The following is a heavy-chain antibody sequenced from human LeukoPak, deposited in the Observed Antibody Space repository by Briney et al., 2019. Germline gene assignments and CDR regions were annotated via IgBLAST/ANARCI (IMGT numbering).Heavy chain of an antibody. CDR3: ARWDDKRPL. Sequence: SSETLSLICSVSGGSMSSYYWSRIRQPPGKGLEWIGSIYYSGSTNYNPSLKSRVSISVDTSKNQFSLKLSSVAAADTAVYYCARWDDKRPLWGQGTLVTVSS. CDR1: GGSMSSYY. CDR2: IYYSGST. V-gene: IGHV4-59*01. J-gene: IGHJ4*02. D-gene: IGHD3-9*01.